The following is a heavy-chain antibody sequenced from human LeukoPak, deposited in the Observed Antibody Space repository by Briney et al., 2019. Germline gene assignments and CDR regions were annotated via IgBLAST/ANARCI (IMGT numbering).Heavy chain of an antibody. J-gene: IGHJ4*02. D-gene: IGHD3-3*01. CDR2: INPNSGGT. V-gene: IGHV1-2*02. Sequence: ASVKVSCKASGYTFTGYYMHWVRQAPGQGLEWMGWINPNSGGTNYAQKFQGRVTMTRDTSISTAYMELSRLRSDDTAVYYCARNIEVYDFWSGYYPEGGDYWGQGTLVTASS. CDR1: GYTFTGYY. CDR3: ARNIEVYDFWSGYYPEGGDY.